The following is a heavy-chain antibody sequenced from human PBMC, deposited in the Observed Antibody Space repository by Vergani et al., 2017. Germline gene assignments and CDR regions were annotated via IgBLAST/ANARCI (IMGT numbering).Heavy chain of an antibody. Sequence: EVQLLESGGGLVQPGGSLRLSCAASGFTFSSYSMNWVRQAPGKGVEWVSSISGSGSTIYYAHSVKGRFSISRDNAKNSLYLQMNSLRAEDTAVYYCARGVGATRGIDYWGQGTLVTVSS. V-gene: IGHV3-48*01. CDR1: GFTFSSYS. CDR3: ARGVGATRGIDY. D-gene: IGHD1-26*01. J-gene: IGHJ4*02. CDR2: ISGSGSTI.